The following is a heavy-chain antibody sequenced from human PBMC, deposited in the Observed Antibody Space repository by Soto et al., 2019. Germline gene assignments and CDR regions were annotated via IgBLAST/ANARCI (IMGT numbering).Heavy chain of an antibody. J-gene: IGHJ4*02. Sequence: SETLSLTCTVSGGSISSSSYYWGWIRQPPGKGLEWIGSIYYSGSTYYNPSLKSRVTISVDTSKNQFSLKLSSVTAADTAVYHCARQVKQWLDFDYWGQGXLVTVYS. D-gene: IGHD6-19*01. V-gene: IGHV4-39*01. CDR3: ARQVKQWLDFDY. CDR1: GGSISSSSYY. CDR2: IYYSGST.